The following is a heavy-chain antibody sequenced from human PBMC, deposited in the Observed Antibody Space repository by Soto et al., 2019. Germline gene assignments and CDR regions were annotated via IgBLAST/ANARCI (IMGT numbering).Heavy chain of an antibody. Sequence: QITLKQSGPTLVKPTQTLTLTCAISGFSLSTGGEAVGWIRQPPGRALEWLALIHWNGDKHYSPSLKTRLTVTNDPSKNQVVLTMTNMDPVDTGTYYCAHGPGRISIPGTRAFDVWGQGTMVTVSP. D-gene: IGHD6-13*01. V-gene: IGHV2-5*01. CDR3: AHGPGRISIPGTRAFDV. J-gene: IGHJ3*01. CDR2: IHWNGDK. CDR1: GFSLSTGGEA.